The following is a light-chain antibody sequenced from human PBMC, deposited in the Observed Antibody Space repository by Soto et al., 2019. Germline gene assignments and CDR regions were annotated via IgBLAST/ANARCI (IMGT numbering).Light chain of an antibody. CDR2: GAS. CDR1: QSVSSNY. CDR3: QQYGSSPT. Sequence: EIVLTQSPGTLSLSPGERATLSCRASQSVSSNYLAWYQHKPGQAPRLLIYGASSRATGIPDRFSGSGSGTDFTLTVSRLETEDSAVYYCQQYGSSPTFGQGTKVDIK. V-gene: IGKV3-20*01. J-gene: IGKJ2*01.